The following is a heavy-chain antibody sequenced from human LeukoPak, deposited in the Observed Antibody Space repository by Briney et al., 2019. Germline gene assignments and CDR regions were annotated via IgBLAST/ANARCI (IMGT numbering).Heavy chain of an antibody. Sequence: PSETLSLTCTVSAYSVSSDYYWGWIRQPPGKGPEWIGSIYHDGNTYYNPSLKSRVTISVDTSKNQFSLKLTSMTAADTAVYYCARATTVTTRWFDPWGQGTLVTVSS. CDR1: AYSVSSDYY. D-gene: IGHD4-11*01. CDR3: ARATTVTTRWFDP. J-gene: IGHJ5*02. CDR2: IYHDGNT. V-gene: IGHV4-38-2*02.